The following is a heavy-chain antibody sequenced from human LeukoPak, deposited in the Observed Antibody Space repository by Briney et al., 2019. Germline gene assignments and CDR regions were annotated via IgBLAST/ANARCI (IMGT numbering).Heavy chain of an antibody. CDR3: AKDRSGTWSYDL. D-gene: IGHD2-15*01. CDR1: GFTFSSYA. CDR2: IWYDGNSK. V-gene: IGHV3-30*02. J-gene: IGHJ5*02. Sequence: QPGGSLRLSCAASGFTFSSYAMHWVRQAPGKGLEWVTIIWYDGNSKHYADSVKGRFTISRDNSKSTLCLQMDSLRVEDTAVYYCAKDRSGTWSYDLWGQGTLVTVSS.